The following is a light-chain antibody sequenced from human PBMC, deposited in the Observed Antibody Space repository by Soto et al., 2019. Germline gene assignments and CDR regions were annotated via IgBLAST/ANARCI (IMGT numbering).Light chain of an antibody. V-gene: IGLV7-46*01. Sequence: QAVVTQEPSLTVSPGGTVTLTCGSSTGSVTSGHYPYWFQQKPGHAPRTLIYDTSKKHSWTPARFSGSLLGGKAALTLSGVQPEDEAEYYCLLYSGNALYWVFGGGTKLTVL. CDR2: DTS. CDR3: LLYSGNALYWV. CDR1: TGSVTSGHY. J-gene: IGLJ3*02.